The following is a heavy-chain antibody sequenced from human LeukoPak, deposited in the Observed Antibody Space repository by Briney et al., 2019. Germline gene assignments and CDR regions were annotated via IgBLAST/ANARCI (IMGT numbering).Heavy chain of an antibody. Sequence: ASVKVSCKASGYTFTGYYMHWVRQAPGQGLEWMGWINPNSGGTNYAQKFQGRVTMTRDTSISTAYMELSRLRSDDTAVYYCARLAVRGEYYDYWGQGTLVTVSS. CDR3: ARLAVRGEYYDY. CDR1: GYTFTGYY. V-gene: IGHV1-2*02. D-gene: IGHD3-10*01. J-gene: IGHJ4*02. CDR2: INPNSGGT.